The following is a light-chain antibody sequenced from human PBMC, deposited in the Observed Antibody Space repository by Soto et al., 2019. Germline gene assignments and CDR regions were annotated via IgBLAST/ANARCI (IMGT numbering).Light chain of an antibody. V-gene: IGKV4-1*01. CDR3: QQYNNWPPFT. J-gene: IGKJ4*01. CDR1: QSVLYSSNNKNY. Sequence: DIVMTQSPDSLAVSLGERATINCKSSQSVLYSSNNKNYLAWYQQKPGQPPKLLIYWASTRESGVPDRFSGSGSGTKFTLTISSLQSEDFAVYYCQQYNNWPPFTFGGGTKV. CDR2: WAS.